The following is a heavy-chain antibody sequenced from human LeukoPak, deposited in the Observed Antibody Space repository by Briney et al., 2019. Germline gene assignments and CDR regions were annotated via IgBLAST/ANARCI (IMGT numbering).Heavy chain of an antibody. D-gene: IGHD2-15*01. V-gene: IGHV4-59*01. CDR3: AREVVVAATWFDP. CDR1: GGSFSGYY. J-gene: IGHJ5*02. Sequence: SETLSLTCAVYGGSFSGYYWSWIRQPPGKGLEWIGYIYYTGSTNYNPSLKSRVTISIDTSNNQFSLKLSSVTAADTAVYYCAREVVVAATWFDPWGQGTLVTVSS. CDR2: IYYTGST.